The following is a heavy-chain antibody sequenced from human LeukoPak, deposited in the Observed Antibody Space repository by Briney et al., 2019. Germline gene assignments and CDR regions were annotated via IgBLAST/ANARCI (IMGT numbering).Heavy chain of an antibody. D-gene: IGHD2-2*01. Sequence: GGSLRLSCGASGFTFSSYWMSWVRQAPGKGLEWVANIKQDGREKYYVDSVKGRFTISRDNAKNSLYLQMNSLRSEDTAVYYCARDVRHRYCSSTSCYRGWFDPWGRGTLVTVSS. V-gene: IGHV3-7*03. CDR2: IKQDGREK. J-gene: IGHJ5*02. CDR1: GFTFSSYW. CDR3: ARDVRHRYCSSTSCYRGWFDP.